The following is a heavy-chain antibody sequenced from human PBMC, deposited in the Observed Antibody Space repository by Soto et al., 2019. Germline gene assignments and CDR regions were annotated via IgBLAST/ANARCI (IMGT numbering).Heavy chain of an antibody. J-gene: IGHJ4*02. V-gene: IGHV3-15*07. CDR3: STEFERYDFWALFED. CDR2: IKSKIDGGTT. CDR1: GFTFTNAW. D-gene: IGHD3-3*01. Sequence: PGGSLRLSCAASGFTFTNAWMNWVRQAPGKGLEWVGRIKSKIDGGTTDYAAPVKGRFTISRDDSENTVYLQMNSLKTEDTAFYYCSTEFERYDFWALFEDWGRGTLVTVSS.